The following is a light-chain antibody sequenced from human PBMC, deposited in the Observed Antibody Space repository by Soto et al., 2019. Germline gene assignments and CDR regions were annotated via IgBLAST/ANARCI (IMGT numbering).Light chain of an antibody. V-gene: IGKV1-5*01. CDR3: QQYNSYSWT. Sequence: DIQMTQSPSTLSASVGDRVTITCRASQSISTWLAWYQQKPGKAPKLLIYDASTLETGVPSRFSGSGSGTEFTRTISSLQPDDSATYFCQQYNSYSWTFGQGTKVEIK. CDR2: DAS. J-gene: IGKJ1*01. CDR1: QSISTW.